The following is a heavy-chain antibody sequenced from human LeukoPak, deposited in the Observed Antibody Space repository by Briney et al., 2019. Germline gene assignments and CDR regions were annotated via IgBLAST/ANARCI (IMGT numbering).Heavy chain of an antibody. CDR1: GASISTNSYY. Sequence: SETLSLTCTVSGASISTNSYYWGWIRQPPGKGLEWIGSIYHSGSTYYNPSLKSRVTISVDASKNQFSLKLSSVTAADTAVYYCARLGGAVGAFDIWGQGTMVTVSS. CDR3: ARLGGAVGAFDI. V-gene: IGHV4-39*07. D-gene: IGHD3-16*01. J-gene: IGHJ3*02. CDR2: IYHSGST.